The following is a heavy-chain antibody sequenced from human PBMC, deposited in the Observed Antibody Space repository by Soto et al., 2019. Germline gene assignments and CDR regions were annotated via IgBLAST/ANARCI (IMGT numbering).Heavy chain of an antibody. D-gene: IGHD6-19*01. V-gene: IGHV1-69*06. CDR1: GGTFSSYA. J-gene: IGHJ4*02. Sequence: SVKVSCKASGGTFSSYAISWVRQAPGQGLEWMGGIIPIFGTANYAQKFQGRVTITADKSTSTAYMELSSLRSEDTAVYYCARDPFGPSVADDYWGQGTLVTVS. CDR3: ARDPFGPSVADDY. CDR2: IIPIFGTA.